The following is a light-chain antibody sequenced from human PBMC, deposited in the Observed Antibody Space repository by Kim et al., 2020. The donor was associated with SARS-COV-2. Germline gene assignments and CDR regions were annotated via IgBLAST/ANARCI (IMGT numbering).Light chain of an antibody. V-gene: IGLV2-14*03. J-gene: IGLJ2*01. CDR3: SSYTSSSTYVV. Sequence: QSITSSCTGTSSDVGGYNYVSWYQQHPGKAPKLMIYDVSNRPSGVSNRFSGSKSGNTASLTISGLQAEDEADYYCSSYTSSSTYVVFGGGTQLTVL. CDR2: DVS. CDR1: SSDVGGYNY.